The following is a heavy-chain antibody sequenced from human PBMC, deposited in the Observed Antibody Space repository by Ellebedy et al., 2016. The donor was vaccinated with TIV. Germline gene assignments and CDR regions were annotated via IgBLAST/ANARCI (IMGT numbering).Heavy chain of an antibody. CDR1: GGSFSGYY. V-gene: IGHV4-59*08. D-gene: IGHD3-3*01. Sequence: SQTLSLTCAVYGGSFSGYYWSWIRQPPGKGLEWIGYIYYSGSTNYNPSLKSRVTISVDTSKNQFSLKLSSVTAADTAVYYCASFTIFGDYYGMDVWGQGTTVTVSS. CDR3: ASFTIFGDYYGMDV. CDR2: IYYSGST. J-gene: IGHJ6*02.